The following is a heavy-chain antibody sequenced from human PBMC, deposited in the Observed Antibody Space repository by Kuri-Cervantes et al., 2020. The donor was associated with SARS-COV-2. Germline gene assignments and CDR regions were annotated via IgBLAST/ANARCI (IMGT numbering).Heavy chain of an antibody. J-gene: IGHJ4*02. CDR3: AGDLELSLLDY. Sequence: GGSLRLSCAASGFTFSSYWMSWVRQAPGKGLEWVANIKQDGSEKYYVDSVKGRFTISRDNAKNSLYLQMNSLRAEDTAVYYCAGDLELSLLDYWGQGTLVTVSS. CDR1: GFTFSSYW. CDR2: IKQDGSEK. V-gene: IGHV3-7*03. D-gene: IGHD3-16*02.